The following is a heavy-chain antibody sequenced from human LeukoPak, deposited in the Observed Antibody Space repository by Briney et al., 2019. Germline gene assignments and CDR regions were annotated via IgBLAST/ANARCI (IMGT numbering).Heavy chain of an antibody. V-gene: IGHV3-7*03. CDR1: GFTFSSYW. Sequence: GGSLRLSCAASGFTFSSYWMSWVRQAPGKGLEWVANIKQDGSEKYYVDSVKGRFTISRDNAKNSLYPQMNSLRAEDTAVYYCARRIAVAATINWFDPWGQGTLVTVSS. CDR2: IKQDGSEK. CDR3: ARRIAVAATINWFDP. D-gene: IGHD6-19*01. J-gene: IGHJ5*02.